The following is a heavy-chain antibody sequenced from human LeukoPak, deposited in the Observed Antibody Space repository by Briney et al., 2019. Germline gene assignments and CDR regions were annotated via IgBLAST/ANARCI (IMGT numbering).Heavy chain of an antibody. CDR3: ARSSIYDGSGYPNY. CDR1: GGSISGYY. J-gene: IGHJ4*02. CDR2: VHYSGSD. Sequence: SETLSLTCTVSGGSISGYYWSWIRQAPGKGLEWIGYVHYSGSDDYNPSLRSRATISVVPSKNQFSLKLSSVTATDTALYYCARSSIYDGSGYPNYWGQGTLVIVSS. D-gene: IGHD3-22*01. V-gene: IGHV4-59*08.